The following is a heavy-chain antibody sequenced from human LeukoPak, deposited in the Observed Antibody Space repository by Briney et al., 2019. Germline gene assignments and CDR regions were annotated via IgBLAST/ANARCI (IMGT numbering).Heavy chain of an antibody. CDR1: GGTFSSYA. Sequence: GASVTVSFKASGGTFSSYAISWVRQAPGQGLEWMGGIIPIFGAANYAQKFQGRVTITADESTSTAYMELSSLRSEDTAVYYCARRDSGSYVDYWGQGTLVTVSS. CDR3: ARRDSGSYVDY. J-gene: IGHJ4*02. V-gene: IGHV1-69*13. CDR2: IIPIFGAA. D-gene: IGHD1-26*01.